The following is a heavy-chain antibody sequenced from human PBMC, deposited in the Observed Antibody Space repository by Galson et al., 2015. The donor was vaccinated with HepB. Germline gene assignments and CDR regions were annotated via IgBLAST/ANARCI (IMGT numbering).Heavy chain of an antibody. J-gene: IGHJ3*02. CDR1: GFSLSTSGVG. D-gene: IGHD3-22*01. V-gene: IGHV2-5*02. Sequence: PALVKPTQTLTLTCTFSGFSLSTSGVGVGWIRQPPGKALEWLALIYWDDEKRYSPSLKSRLTITKDTSKNQVVVTITNMDPVDTATYYCAQRRGTYDGSDYSGFGFDIWGQGAMVIVSS. CDR3: AQRRGTYDGSDYSGFGFDI. CDR2: IYWDDEK.